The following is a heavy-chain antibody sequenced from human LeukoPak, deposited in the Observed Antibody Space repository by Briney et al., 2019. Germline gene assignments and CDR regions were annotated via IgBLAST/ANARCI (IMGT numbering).Heavy chain of an antibody. J-gene: IGHJ4*02. CDR1: GFTFSSFW. CDR2: IKQDGIGK. CDR3: ARGASGNSNSWSTAPVDY. D-gene: IGHD6-19*01. Sequence: GGSLRLSCEASGFTFSSFWMGWVRQALGKGLEWVANIKQDGIGKYYEDSLKGRFTISRDNAKNSLYLQMNSLRAEDTAVYYCARGASGNSNSWSTAPVDYWGQGTLVTVSS. V-gene: IGHV3-7*01.